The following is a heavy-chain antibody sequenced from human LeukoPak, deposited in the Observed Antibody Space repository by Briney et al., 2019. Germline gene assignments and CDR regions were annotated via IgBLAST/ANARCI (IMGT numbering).Heavy chain of an antibody. CDR2: IIPILGIA. V-gene: IGHV1-69*04. Sequence: GASVKVSCRASGGTFSSYAISWVRQAPGQGLAWMERIIPILGIANYAQKFQGRVTITADKSTSTAYMELSSLRSEDTAVYYCARGTGDSTRTWLDPWGQGTLVTVSS. J-gene: IGHJ5*02. CDR3: ARGTGDSTRTWLDP. CDR1: GGTFSSYA. D-gene: IGHD4-17*01.